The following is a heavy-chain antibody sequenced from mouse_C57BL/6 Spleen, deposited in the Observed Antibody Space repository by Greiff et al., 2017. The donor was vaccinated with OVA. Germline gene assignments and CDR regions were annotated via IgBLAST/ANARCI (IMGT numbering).Heavy chain of an antibody. J-gene: IGHJ3*01. CDR3: AREVYYGNSCAY. CDR1: GYAFSSSW. Sequence: VQLQESGPELVKPGASVKISCKASGYAFSSSWMNWVKQRPGKGLEWIGRIYPGDGDTKYNGKFKGKATLTADKSSSTAYMQLSSLTSEDSAVYFCAREVYYGNSCAYWGQGTLVTVSA. CDR2: IYPGDGDT. D-gene: IGHD2-1*01. V-gene: IGHV1-82*01.